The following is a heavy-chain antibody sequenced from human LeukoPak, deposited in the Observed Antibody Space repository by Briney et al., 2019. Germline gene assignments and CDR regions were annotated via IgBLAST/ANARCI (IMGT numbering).Heavy chain of an antibody. Sequence: GGSLRLSCAASGFTFSSYSMNWVRQAPGKGLEWVSSISSSSSYIYYADSVKGRFTISRDNAKNSLYLQMNGLRAEDTAVYYCARDFLPLRWYCGGGCSSYYFDYWGQGTLVTVSS. CDR1: GFTFSSYS. V-gene: IGHV3-21*01. CDR3: ARDFLPLRWYCGGGCSSYYFDY. D-gene: IGHD2-21*02. CDR2: ISSSSSYI. J-gene: IGHJ4*02.